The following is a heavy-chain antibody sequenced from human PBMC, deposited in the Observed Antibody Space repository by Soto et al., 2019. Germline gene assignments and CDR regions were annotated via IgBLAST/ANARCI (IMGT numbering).Heavy chain of an antibody. D-gene: IGHD3-10*01. J-gene: IGHJ5*02. Sequence: PSETLSLTCAVSGGSISSSSYYWGWIRQPPGKGLEWIGYIYYSGSTNYNPSLKSRVTISVDTSKNQFSLKLSSVTAADTAVYYGAGYGSGSSPRSHPWGQETLVTVSS. CDR1: GGSISSSSYY. CDR2: IYYSGST. V-gene: IGHV4-61*05. CDR3: AGYGSGSSPRSHP.